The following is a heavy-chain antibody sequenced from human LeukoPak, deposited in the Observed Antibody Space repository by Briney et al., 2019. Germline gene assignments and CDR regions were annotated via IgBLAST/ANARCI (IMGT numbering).Heavy chain of an antibody. D-gene: IGHD1-7*01. J-gene: IGHJ4*02. CDR1: GGSISTSDYY. Sequence: PSETLSLTCTVSGGSISTSDYYWGWIRQPPGKGLEWIGSVFDSGSTYYNPSLKSRVTISVDTSKNQFSLKLSSVTAADTAVYYCARVPNWNYPSFDYWGQGILVTVSS. CDR3: ARVPNWNYPSFDY. V-gene: IGHV4-39*01. CDR2: VFDSGST.